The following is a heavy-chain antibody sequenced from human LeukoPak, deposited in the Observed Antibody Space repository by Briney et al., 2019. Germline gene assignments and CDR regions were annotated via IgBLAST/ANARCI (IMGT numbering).Heavy chain of an antibody. V-gene: IGHV3-7*03. D-gene: IGHD6-19*01. CDR2: INQDGGEK. CDR3: AKDRSGWSGYFQH. CDR1: GFTFNSYW. J-gene: IGHJ1*01. Sequence: GGSLRLSCAASGFTFNSYWMSWVRQAPGKGLEWVANINQDGGEKYYVDSVKGRFTISRDNAKNSLYLQMNSLRAEDTAVYYCAKDRSGWSGYFQHWGQGTLVTVSS.